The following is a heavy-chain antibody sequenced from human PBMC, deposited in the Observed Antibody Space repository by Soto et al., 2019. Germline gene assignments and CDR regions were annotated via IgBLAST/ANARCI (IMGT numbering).Heavy chain of an antibody. Sequence: SETLSLTCTVSGGSINNYYWNWIRQPPGKGLEWIGYINTSGSNKYKPSLKSRATISLDTSKNQVSLKLKSVTAADTAVYYCARGSSLLLEWMSEYSLDYWGQGTLVTVS. J-gene: IGHJ4*02. V-gene: IGHV4-59*01. CDR1: GGSINNYY. CDR3: ARGSSLLLEWMSEYSLDY. D-gene: IGHD3-3*01. CDR2: INTSGSN.